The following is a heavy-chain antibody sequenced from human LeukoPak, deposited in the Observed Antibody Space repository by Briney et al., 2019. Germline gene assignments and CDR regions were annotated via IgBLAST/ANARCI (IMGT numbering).Heavy chain of an antibody. J-gene: IGHJ4*02. CDR3: AKGYSGSYYSPPIFDY. CDR1: GFTFSSYG. D-gene: IGHD1-26*01. V-gene: IGHV3-23*01. CDR2: ISGSGGST. Sequence: PGGSLRLSCAASGFTFSSYGMHWVRQAPGKGLEWVSAISGSGGSTYYADSVKGRFTISRDDPHNTLYLQMNSLRAEDTALYYCAKGYSGSYYSPPIFDYWGQGTLVTVSS.